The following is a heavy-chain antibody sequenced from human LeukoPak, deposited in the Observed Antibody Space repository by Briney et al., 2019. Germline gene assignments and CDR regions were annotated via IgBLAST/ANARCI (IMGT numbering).Heavy chain of an antibody. D-gene: IGHD3-10*01. Sequence: GGSLRLSCAASAFTFSSYAMSWVRQAPGKGLEWVSGISGSGGSTYYADSVRGRFTISRDNSKNTLYLQMNRLRVEDTALYYCARERDYYASGSLDYWGQGTLVTVSS. CDR2: ISGSGGST. CDR3: ARERDYYASGSLDY. J-gene: IGHJ4*02. V-gene: IGHV3-23*01. CDR1: AFTFSSYA.